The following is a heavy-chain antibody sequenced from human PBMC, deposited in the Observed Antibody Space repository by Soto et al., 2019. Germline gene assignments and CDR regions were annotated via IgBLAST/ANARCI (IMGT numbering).Heavy chain of an antibody. CDR2: ISAYNGNT. CDR3: ARGAYCGGDCYSSPDYYYYGMDA. J-gene: IGHJ6*02. V-gene: IGHV1-18*01. CDR1: GYTFTSYG. Sequence: ASVKVSCKASGYTFTSYGISWVRQAPGQGLEWMGWISAYNGNTNYAQKLQGRVTMTTDTSTSTAYMELRSLRSDDTAVYYCARGAYCGGDCYSSPDYYYYGMDAWGQGTTVTVSS. D-gene: IGHD2-21*02.